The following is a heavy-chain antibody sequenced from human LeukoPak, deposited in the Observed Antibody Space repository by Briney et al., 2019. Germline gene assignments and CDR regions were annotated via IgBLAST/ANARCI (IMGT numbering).Heavy chain of an antibody. Sequence: GASVTVSFKASGYTFTGYYMHWVRQAPGQGLEWMGWINPNSGGTNYAQKFQGRVTVPRDTSIRTAYMELTRLRSDDTAVYYCARVMDYGGNRENFDYWGQGTLVTVSS. D-gene: IGHD4-23*01. CDR1: GYTFTGYY. V-gene: IGHV1-2*02. J-gene: IGHJ4*02. CDR3: ARVMDYGGNRENFDY. CDR2: INPNSGGT.